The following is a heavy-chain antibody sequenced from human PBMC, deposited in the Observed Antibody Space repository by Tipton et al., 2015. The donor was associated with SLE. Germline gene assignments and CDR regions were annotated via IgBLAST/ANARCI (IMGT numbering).Heavy chain of an antibody. J-gene: IGHJ5*02. Sequence: TLSLTCTVSGGSISTYYWSWIRQPPGKGLEWVGYWHYSGSTNYNPSLQSRVTMSVDTSKNQFSLKLTSVTAADTAVYYCASHGRLGGGLGAWSQGTRGTVSS. CDR2: WHYSGST. D-gene: IGHD2-15*01. V-gene: IGHV4-59*12. CDR3: ASHGRLGGGLGA. CDR1: GGSISTYY.